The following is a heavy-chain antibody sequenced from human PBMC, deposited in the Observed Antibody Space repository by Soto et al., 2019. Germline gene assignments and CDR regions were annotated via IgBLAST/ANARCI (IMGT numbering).Heavy chain of an antibody. CDR3: AGRRIAAVCEAY. CDR2: ISAYNGNT. D-gene: IGHD6-13*01. J-gene: IGHJ4*02. CDR1: GYTFTSYG. Sequence: ASVKVSCKASGYTFTSYGISWVRQAPGQGLEWMGWISAYNGNTNYAQKLQGRVTMTTDTSTSTAYMELRSLRSDDTAVYYWAGRRIAAVCEAYWGQETLVTVSS. V-gene: IGHV1-18*01.